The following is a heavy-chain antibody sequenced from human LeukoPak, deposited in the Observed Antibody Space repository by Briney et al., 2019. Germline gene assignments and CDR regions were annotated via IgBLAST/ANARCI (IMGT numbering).Heavy chain of an antibody. CDR3: VTDEGGY. Sequence: SETLSLTCTVSGGSFSNSYWSWIRQPSGKGLEWIGRIHTSGSTNYNPSLNHRLTMSIDAPKNQISLRLSSVTAADTAIYYCVTDEGGYWGQGTLVTVSP. D-gene: IGHD3-16*01. V-gene: IGHV4-4*07. CDR2: IHTSGST. CDR1: GGSFSNSY. J-gene: IGHJ4*02.